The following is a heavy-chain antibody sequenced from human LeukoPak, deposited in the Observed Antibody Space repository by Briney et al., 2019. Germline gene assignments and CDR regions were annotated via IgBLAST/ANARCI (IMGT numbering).Heavy chain of an antibody. V-gene: IGHV4-59*01. CDR3: AGSQYGWGMT. CDR2: IYYSGST. D-gene: IGHD6-19*01. Sequence: SETLSLTCTVSGASLSSYSSSWIRQPPGKGLEWIGYIYYSGSTNYNPSLKSRVTISVDTSKNQCSQNLSYVTAADTAVYYCAGSQYGWGMTWGQGTLVTVSS. CDR1: GASLSSYS. J-gene: IGHJ4*02.